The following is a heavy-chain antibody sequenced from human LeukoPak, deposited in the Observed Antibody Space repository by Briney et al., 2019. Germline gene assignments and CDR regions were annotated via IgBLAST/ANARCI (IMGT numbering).Heavy chain of an antibody. V-gene: IGHV3-23*01. CDR3: AKPMTTFLYWYFDL. J-gene: IGHJ2*01. Sequence: PGGSLRLSCAASGFTFSSYAMTWVRQAPGMGLEWVSGISGSGGSTYYADSVKGRFTISRDNSKNTLYLQMNSLRAEDTAVYYCAKPMTTFLYWYFDLWGRGTLVTVSS. CDR2: ISGSGGST. CDR1: GFTFSSYA. D-gene: IGHD2/OR15-2a*01.